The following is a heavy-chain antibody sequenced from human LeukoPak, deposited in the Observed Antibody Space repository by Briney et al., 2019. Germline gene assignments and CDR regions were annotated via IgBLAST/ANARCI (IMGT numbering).Heavy chain of an antibody. D-gene: IGHD3-22*01. CDR1: GYTFTGYY. CDR3: ARDHLTYYYDSSGDYDY. J-gene: IGHJ4*02. V-gene: IGHV1-2*06. CDR2: INPNSGGT. Sequence: ASVKVSCKASGYTFTGYYMHWVRQAPGQGLEWMGRINPNSGGTNYAQKFQGRVTMTRDTSISTAYMELSRLRSDDTAVYYCARDHLTYYYDSSGDYDYWGQGTLVTVSS.